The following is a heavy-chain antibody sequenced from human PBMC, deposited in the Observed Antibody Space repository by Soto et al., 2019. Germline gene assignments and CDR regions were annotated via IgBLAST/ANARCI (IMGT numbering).Heavy chain of an antibody. V-gene: IGHV3-74*01. CDR1: GSTFSNYW. CDR2: INSDGTTI. Sequence: GGSLRLSCAASGSTFSNYWVHWVHQAPGKGLMWVSRINSDGTTINYADSVEGRFTISRDNAKNTLFLQTNSLRVEDTAVYYCARAGWYRFDYWGQGTLVTVSS. D-gene: IGHD6-19*01. J-gene: IGHJ4*02. CDR3: ARAGWYRFDY.